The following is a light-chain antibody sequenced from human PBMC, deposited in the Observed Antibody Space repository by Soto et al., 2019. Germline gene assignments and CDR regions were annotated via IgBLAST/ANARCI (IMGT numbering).Light chain of an antibody. CDR2: DVT. J-gene: IGLJ2*01. CDR3: CSYGTRGVV. V-gene: IGLV2-11*01. CDR1: TSGVGGYTF. Sequence: QSVLTQPRSVSGSPGQSVTIPCTGDTSGVGGYTFVSWYQQHPGKAPKLMIFDVTKRPSGVPERFSGSKSANTASLTISGIQPEDEADYYCCSYGTRGVVFGGGTKLTVL.